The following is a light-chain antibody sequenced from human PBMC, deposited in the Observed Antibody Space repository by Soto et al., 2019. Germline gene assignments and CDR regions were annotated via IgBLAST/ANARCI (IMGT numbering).Light chain of an antibody. CDR1: SSNVGSVYD. CDR2: GNT. CDR3: QSYDHSLSAWV. V-gene: IGLV1-40*01. J-gene: IGLJ3*02. Sequence: QSVLTQPPSVSGAPGQRVTISCTGSSSNVGSVYDVHWFQKLPGRAPQLLIHGNTNRPSGVPDRFSGSKSGTSASLAITGLQAEDEADYYCQSYDHSLSAWVFGGGTKLTVL.